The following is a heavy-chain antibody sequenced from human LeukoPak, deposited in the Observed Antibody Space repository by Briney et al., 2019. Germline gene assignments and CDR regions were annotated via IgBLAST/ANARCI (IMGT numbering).Heavy chain of an antibody. D-gene: IGHD3-22*01. V-gene: IGHV4-34*01. CDR1: GYSISSGYY. Sequence: SETLSLTCAVSGYSISSGYYWSWIRQPPGKGLEWIGEINHSGSTNYNPSLKSRVTISVDTSKNQFSLKLSSVTAADTAVYYCARSAQSGYYSGRKFVAFDIWGQGTMVTVSS. J-gene: IGHJ3*02. CDR3: ARSAQSGYYSGRKFVAFDI. CDR2: INHSGST.